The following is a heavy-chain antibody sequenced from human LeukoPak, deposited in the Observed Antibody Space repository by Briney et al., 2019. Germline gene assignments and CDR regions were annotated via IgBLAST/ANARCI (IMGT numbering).Heavy chain of an antibody. CDR2: IRGDGSTK. D-gene: IGHD5-24*01. V-gene: IGHV3-48*03. Sequence: AGGSLRLSCVGSGLTFSGFEMTWVRQAPGRGLGWVSYIRGDGSTKTYADSVKGRFTISRDNAKNALYLQMNSLRAEDTAIYYCARRFRDWGQGTLVTVSS. J-gene: IGHJ4*02. CDR3: ARRFRD. CDR1: GLTFSGFE.